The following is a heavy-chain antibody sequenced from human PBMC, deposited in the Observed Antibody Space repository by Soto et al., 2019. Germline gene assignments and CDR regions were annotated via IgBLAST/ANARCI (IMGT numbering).Heavy chain of an antibody. Sequence: EAQLVESGGDLVKPGGSLRLSCAASGFTFTNAWMNWVRQAPGKGLEWVGRIKSKTEGGTTDYAAPVKDRFTISRDDSKDTLYLQINSLKTEDTDVYCCTTNGGHSWPPLWGQGTLVTVSS. J-gene: IGHJ4*02. D-gene: IGHD6-13*01. CDR2: IKSKTEGGTT. CDR1: GFTFTNAW. V-gene: IGHV3-15*07. CDR3: TTNGGHSWPPL.